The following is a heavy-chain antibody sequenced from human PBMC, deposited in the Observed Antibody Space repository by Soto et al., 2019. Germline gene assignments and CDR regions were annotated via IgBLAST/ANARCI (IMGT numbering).Heavy chain of an antibody. D-gene: IGHD5-18*01. V-gene: IGHV3-23*01. CDR3: AIPSGGGNVDTAMVFYY. J-gene: IGHJ4*02. Sequence: GGSLRLSCAASGFTFSSYAMSWVRQAPGKGLEWVSAISGSGGSTYYADSVKGRFTISRDNSKNTLYLQMNSLRAEDTAVYYCAIPSGGGNVDTAMVFYYWGQGTLVTVSS. CDR1: GFTFSSYA. CDR2: ISGSGGST.